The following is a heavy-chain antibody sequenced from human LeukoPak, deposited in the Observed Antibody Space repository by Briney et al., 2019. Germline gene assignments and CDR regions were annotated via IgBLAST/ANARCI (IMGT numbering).Heavy chain of an antibody. J-gene: IGHJ6*03. V-gene: IGHV4-30-2*01. D-gene: IGHD2-2*01. Sequence: PSQTLSLTCTVSGGSISSGGYYWSWIRQPPGKGLEWIGYIYHSGSTYYNPSLKSRVTISVDRSKNQFSLKLSSVTAADTAVYYCARDIVVVPAANDYMDVWGKGTTVTVSS. CDR1: GGSISSGGYY. CDR3: ARDIVVVPAANDYMDV. CDR2: IYHSGST.